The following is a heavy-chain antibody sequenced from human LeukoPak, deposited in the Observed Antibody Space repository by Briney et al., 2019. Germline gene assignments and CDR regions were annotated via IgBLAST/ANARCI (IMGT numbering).Heavy chain of an antibody. Sequence: GGSLRLSCAASGFTFSSYAMSWVRQAPGKGLEWVSAISGSGGSTYYADSVKGRFTISRDNSKNTLYLQMNSLRAEDTAVYYCARDSSSWYGGIDYWGQGTLVTVSS. J-gene: IGHJ4*02. CDR3: ARDSSSWYGGIDY. D-gene: IGHD6-13*01. CDR1: GFTFSSYA. CDR2: ISGSGGST. V-gene: IGHV3-23*01.